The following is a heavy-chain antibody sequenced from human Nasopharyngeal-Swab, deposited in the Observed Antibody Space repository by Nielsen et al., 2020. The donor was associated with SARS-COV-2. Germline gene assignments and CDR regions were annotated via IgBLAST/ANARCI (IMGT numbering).Heavy chain of an antibody. J-gene: IGHJ3*02. V-gene: IGHV3-33*01. D-gene: IGHD3-22*01. CDR3: ARGRADDSSGYLIGRLITGDAFDI. Sequence: VRQAPGKGLAWVAVIWYDGSNKYYADSVKGRFTISRDNSKNTLYLQMNSLRAEDTAVYYCARGRADDSSGYLIGRLITGDAFDIWGQGTMVTVSS. CDR2: IWYDGSNK.